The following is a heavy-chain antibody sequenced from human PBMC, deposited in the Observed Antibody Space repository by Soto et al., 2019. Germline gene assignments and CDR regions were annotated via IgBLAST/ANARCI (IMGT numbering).Heavy chain of an antibody. V-gene: IGHV1-18*04. J-gene: IGHJ5*02. D-gene: IGHD6-19*01. CDR3: ARVRGIAVAGARLWFDP. Sequence: QVQLVQSGAEVKKPGASVKVSCKASGYTFTSYGISWVRQAPGKGFEWMGWISAYNGNTNYAQKLQGRVTMTTDTSTSTAYMELRSLRSDDTAVYYCARVRGIAVAGARLWFDPWGQGTLVTVSS. CDR1: GYTFTSYG. CDR2: ISAYNGNT.